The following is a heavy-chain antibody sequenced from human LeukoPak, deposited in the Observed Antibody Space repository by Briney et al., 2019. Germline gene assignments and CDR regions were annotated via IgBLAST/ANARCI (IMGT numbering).Heavy chain of an antibody. CDR3: ARSCSSTSCSANYYYYGMDV. Sequence: AASVKVSCKASGYTFTIYYMRWVRQAPGQGLEWMGGIIPIFGTANYAQKFQGRVTITADESTSTAYMELSSLRSEDTAVYYCARSCSSTSCSANYYYYGMDVWGKGTTVTVPS. J-gene: IGHJ6*04. CDR1: GYTFTIYY. CDR2: IIPIFGTA. V-gene: IGHV1-69*13. D-gene: IGHD2-2*01.